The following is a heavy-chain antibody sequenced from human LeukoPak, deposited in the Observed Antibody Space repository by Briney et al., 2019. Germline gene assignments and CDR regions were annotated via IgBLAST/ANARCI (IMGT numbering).Heavy chain of an antibody. D-gene: IGHD2-2*01. CDR2: INPNSGGT. CDR3: ASCIVVVPTAIGSCAFDI. Sequence: ASVKVSCKASGYTFTGNYMHWVRQAPGQGLEWMGWINPNSGGTNYAQKFQGRVTMTRDTSISTAYMELSRLRSDDTAVYYCASCIVVVPTAIGSCAFDIWGRGTMVTVSS. CDR1: GYTFTGNY. J-gene: IGHJ3*02. V-gene: IGHV1-2*02.